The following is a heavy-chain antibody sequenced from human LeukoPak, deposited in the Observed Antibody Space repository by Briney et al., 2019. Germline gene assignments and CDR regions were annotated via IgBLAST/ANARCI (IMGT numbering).Heavy chain of an antibody. CDR3: ASRSSYFDY. CDR1: GYSISSGYY. V-gene: IGHV4-38-2*01. Sequence: SETLSLTCAVSGYSISSGYYWGWIRQPPRKGLEWIGSIYHSGSTYYNPSLKSRVTISVDTSKNQFSLKLSSVTAADTAVYYCASRSSYFDYWGQGTLVTVSS. CDR2: IYHSGST. J-gene: IGHJ4*02.